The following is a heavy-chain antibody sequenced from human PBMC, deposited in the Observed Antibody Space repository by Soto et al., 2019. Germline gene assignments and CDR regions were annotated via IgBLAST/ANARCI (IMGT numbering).Heavy chain of an antibody. CDR3: ARGGAMGVDY. D-gene: IGHD1-26*01. J-gene: IGHJ4*02. V-gene: IGHV3-74*01. CDR1: GVSRNIHR. CDR2: IYFDGITT. Sequence: GGSVRLSCAASGVSRNIHRMHWVRQAPGKGLVWVSRIYFDGITTNYADSVKGRLTVSRDNAKNTVYLHVNTLRDEDTAVYYCARGGAMGVDYWGQGTLVTVSS.